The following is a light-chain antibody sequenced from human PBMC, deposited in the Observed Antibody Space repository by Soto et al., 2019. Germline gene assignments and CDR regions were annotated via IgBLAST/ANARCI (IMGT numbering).Light chain of an antibody. CDR2: IAS. CDR1: QSVSRSY. Sequence: EVVLTQSPGTLSLSPGERATLSCRASQSVSRSYLAWYQQKPGQAPRLLIYIASSRATRIPDRFSGSGSGTDFTLTISRLEPEDFAMYYCQQYGSSPYTFGQGTKLEIK. CDR3: QQYGSSPYT. J-gene: IGKJ2*01. V-gene: IGKV3-20*01.